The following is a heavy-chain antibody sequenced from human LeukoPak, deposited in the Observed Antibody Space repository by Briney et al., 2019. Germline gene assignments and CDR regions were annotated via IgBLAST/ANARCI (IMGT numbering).Heavy chain of an antibody. CDR2: IREDGSEK. D-gene: IGHD4-17*01. CDR3: ARTTVTDY. Sequence: GGSLRLSCAASGFTFSSYWMTWVRQAPGKGLEWVANIREDGSEKYYVDSVKGRFTVSRDNAKNSLYLQMNSLRDEDTAVYYCARTTVTDYWGQGTLVTVSS. V-gene: IGHV3-7*05. J-gene: IGHJ4*02. CDR1: GFTFSSYW.